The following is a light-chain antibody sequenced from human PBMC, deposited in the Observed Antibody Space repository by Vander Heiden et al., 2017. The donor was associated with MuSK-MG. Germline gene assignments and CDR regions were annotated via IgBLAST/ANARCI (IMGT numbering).Light chain of an antibody. J-gene: IGKJ3*01. CDR1: QSVSSY. Sequence: EIMLTQSPATLSLSPGERATLSCRASQSVSSYLAWYQQKPGQAPRLLIYDASNRATGIPARFSGSGSGTDFTLTISSLEPEDFAVYYCQQRSNCLFTFGHGTKVDIK. V-gene: IGKV3-11*01. CDR2: DAS. CDR3: QQRSNCLFT.